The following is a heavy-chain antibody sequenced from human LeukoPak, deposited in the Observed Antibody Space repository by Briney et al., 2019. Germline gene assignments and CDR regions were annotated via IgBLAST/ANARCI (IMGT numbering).Heavy chain of an antibody. D-gene: IGHD2-2*01. CDR1: GFSFSSHG. V-gene: IGHV3-23*01. J-gene: IGHJ4*02. CDR2: IIGGAGST. CDR3: AHGTMYQLDS. Sequence: GGTLRLSCAASGFSFSSHGMSWVRQAPGKGLEWVSGIIGGAGSTYYADSVRGRFTISGDNSKNTLYLQMNSLGADDTAVYYCAHGTMYQLDSWGQGTLVTVSS.